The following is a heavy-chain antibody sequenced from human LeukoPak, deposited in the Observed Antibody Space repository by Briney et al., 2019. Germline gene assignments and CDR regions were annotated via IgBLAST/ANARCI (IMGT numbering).Heavy chain of an antibody. D-gene: IGHD2-2*01. V-gene: IGHV3-23*01. CDR3: AKDDCSSSSCFHWYY. CDR2: ISGSGGST. Sequence: GGSLRLSCAASGFTFSNYAMSWVRQAPGKGLEWVSGISGSGGSTNYADSVKGRFAISRDNSKNTLYLQMNSLRAEDTAVYYCAKDDCSSSSCFHWYYWGQGTLVTVSS. J-gene: IGHJ4*02. CDR1: GFTFSNYA.